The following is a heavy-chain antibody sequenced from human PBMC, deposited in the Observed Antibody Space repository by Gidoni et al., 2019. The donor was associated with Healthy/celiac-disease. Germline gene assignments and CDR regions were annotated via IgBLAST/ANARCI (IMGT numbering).Heavy chain of an antibody. D-gene: IGHD6-13*01. CDR1: GGSFSGYY. CDR2: INHSGST. J-gene: IGHJ6*02. V-gene: IGHV4-34*01. Sequence: QVQLQQWGAGLLKPSETLSLTCAVYGGSFSGYYWSWIRQPPGKGLEWIGEINHSGSTNYNPSLKSRVTISVDTSKNQFSLKLSSVTAADTAVYYCARGGRRSSWYIHYYGMDVWGQGTTVTVSS. CDR3: ARGGRRSSWYIHYYGMDV.